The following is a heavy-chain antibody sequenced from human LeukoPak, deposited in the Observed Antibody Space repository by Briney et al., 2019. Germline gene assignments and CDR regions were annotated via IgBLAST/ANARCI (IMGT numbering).Heavy chain of an antibody. J-gene: IGHJ4*02. CDR1: GYTFTGYY. V-gene: IGHV1-2*02. CDR3: ASGHLLLGVYFFDC. Sequence: ASVKVSFKASGYTFTGYYMHWVRQAPGQGLEWMGWINPNSGGTNYAQKFQGRVTMTRDTSISTAYMELSSLRSDDTAVYYCASGHLLLGVYFFDCWGQGTLVTVSS. D-gene: IGHD2-8*02. CDR2: INPNSGGT.